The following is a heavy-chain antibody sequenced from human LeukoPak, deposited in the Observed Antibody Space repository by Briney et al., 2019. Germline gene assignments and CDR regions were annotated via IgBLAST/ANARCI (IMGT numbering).Heavy chain of an antibody. CDR3: AKDPGDSSGYFRVFDY. Sequence: GGSLRLSCAASGFTFSSYAMSWVRQAPGKGLEWVSAISGSGGSTYYADSVKGWFTISRDNSKNTLYLQMNSLRAEDTAVYYCAKDPGDSSGYFRVFDYWGQGTLVTVSS. V-gene: IGHV3-23*01. CDR2: ISGSGGST. J-gene: IGHJ4*02. D-gene: IGHD3-22*01. CDR1: GFTFSSYA.